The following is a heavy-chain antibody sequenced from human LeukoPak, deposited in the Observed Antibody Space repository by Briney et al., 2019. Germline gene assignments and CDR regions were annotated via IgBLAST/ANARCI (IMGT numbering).Heavy chain of an antibody. CDR2: IWHDGSKK. Sequence: GGSLRLSCAASGFTFSTYGMHWVRQAPGKGLEWVAVIWHDGSKKYYADSVKGQFTISRDNSKNMMYLEMNSLRVEDTAVYYCATGRGYSYGYFDYWGQGTLVTVSS. CDR1: GFTFSTYG. J-gene: IGHJ4*02. D-gene: IGHD5-18*01. CDR3: ATGRGYSYGYFDY. V-gene: IGHV3-33*01.